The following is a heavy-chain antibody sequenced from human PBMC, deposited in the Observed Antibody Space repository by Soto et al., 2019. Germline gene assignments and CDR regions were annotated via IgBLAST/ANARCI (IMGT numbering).Heavy chain of an antibody. D-gene: IGHD3-3*01. CDR1: GFTFSSYA. Sequence: EVQLLESGGGLVQPGGSLRLSCAASGFTFSSYAMSWVRQAPGKGLEWVSAISGSGGSTYYADSVKGRFTISRDNSKNTLYLHMNRLRAEDTAVYYCAKDSLRGYLKPTYFDYWGQGTLVTVSS. V-gene: IGHV3-23*01. CDR3: AKDSLRGYLKPTYFDY. J-gene: IGHJ4*02. CDR2: ISGSGGST.